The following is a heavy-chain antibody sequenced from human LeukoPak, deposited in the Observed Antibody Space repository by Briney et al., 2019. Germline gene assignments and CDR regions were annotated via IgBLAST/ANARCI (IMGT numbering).Heavy chain of an antibody. Sequence: SSETLSLTCTVSGGSINDYSWNWIRQSPGNGLEWIGRMYTRGSSHYNPSLTRRVTISIDTSKNQFSLNLMSVTAAATAVYYCAREGFGEANFDFWGQGTRVTVSS. V-gene: IGHV4-4*07. J-gene: IGHJ4*02. CDR2: MYTRGSS. CDR3: AREGFGEANFDF. D-gene: IGHD3-10*01. CDR1: GGSINDYS.